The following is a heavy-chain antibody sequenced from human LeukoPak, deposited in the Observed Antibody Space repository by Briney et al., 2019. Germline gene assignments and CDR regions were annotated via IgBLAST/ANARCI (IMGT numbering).Heavy chain of an antibody. D-gene: IGHD6-6*01. V-gene: IGHV3-30*18. CDR2: ISYDGSNK. J-gene: IGHJ4*02. Sequence: PGGPLRLSCAASGFTFSSYGMHWVRQAPGKGLEWVAVISYDGSNKYYADSVKGRFTISRDNSKNTLYLQMNSLRAEDTAVYYYAKDGAKQLWSPLDYWGQGTLVTVSS. CDR1: GFTFSSYG. CDR3: AKDGAKQLWSPLDY.